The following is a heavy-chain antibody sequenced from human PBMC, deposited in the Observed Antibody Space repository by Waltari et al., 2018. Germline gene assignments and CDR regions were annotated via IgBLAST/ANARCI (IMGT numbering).Heavy chain of an antibody. CDR2: IYYSGST. CDR3: ARDKYSDCSGGSCYSGWFDP. J-gene: IGHJ5*02. CDR1: GGSISSYY. Sequence: QVQLQESGPGLVKPSETLSLTCTVSGGSISSYYWSWIRQPPGKGLEWIGYIYYSGSTNYNPPLKSRVTRSGDTSKNQFSLKLSSVTAADTAVYYCARDKYSDCSGGSCYSGWFDPWGQGTLVTVSS. V-gene: IGHV4-59*01. D-gene: IGHD2-15*01.